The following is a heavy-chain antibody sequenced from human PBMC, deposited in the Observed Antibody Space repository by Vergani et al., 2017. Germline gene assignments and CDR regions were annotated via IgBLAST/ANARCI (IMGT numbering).Heavy chain of an antibody. V-gene: IGHV4-34*01. CDR2: IDHTGRP. CDR1: GGSFTSYH. Sequence: QVQLQQLGGGLLKPSETLSLTCVVNGGSFTSYHWTWIRQSPGEGLEWVGDIDHTGRPDYNPSLKSRLTMSVDKSRNQFSLTLNSVTATDTAIYFCARVNTETNGHLYYYYYMDVWGQGTAVTV. J-gene: IGHJ6*03. CDR3: ARVNTETNGHLYYYYYMDV. D-gene: IGHD4-11*01.